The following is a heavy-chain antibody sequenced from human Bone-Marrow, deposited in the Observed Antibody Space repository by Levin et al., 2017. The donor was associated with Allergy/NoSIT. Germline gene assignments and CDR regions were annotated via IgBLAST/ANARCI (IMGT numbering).Heavy chain of an antibody. Sequence: SQTLSLTCTVSGGSISSYYWSWIRQPPGKGLEWIGYIYYSGSTNYNPSLKSRVTISVDTSKNQFSLKLSSVTAADTAVYYCARGGGWSGYYNLDYWGQGTLVTVSS. CDR3: ARGGGWSGYYNLDY. CDR2: IYYSGST. V-gene: IGHV4-59*01. CDR1: GGSISSYY. J-gene: IGHJ4*02. D-gene: IGHD3-3*01.